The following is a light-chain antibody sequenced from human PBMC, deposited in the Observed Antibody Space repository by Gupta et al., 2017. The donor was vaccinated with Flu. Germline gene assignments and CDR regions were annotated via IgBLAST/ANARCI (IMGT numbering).Light chain of an antibody. Sequence: PSFLSASVGDSVTITCRTSQDIEHYVNWYQQQPGKAPKLLIYTSSCLQNGAPSRFIGSGSGTQFTLTIAGLQPEDFATYYCQQIDITPKSFGQGTKLEIK. V-gene: IGKV1-39*01. J-gene: IGKJ1*01. CDR2: TSS. CDR3: QQIDITPKS. CDR1: QDIEHY.